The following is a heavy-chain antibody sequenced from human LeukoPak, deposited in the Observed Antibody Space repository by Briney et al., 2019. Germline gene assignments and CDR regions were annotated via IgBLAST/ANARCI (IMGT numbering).Heavy chain of an antibody. CDR2: ISSSGSYI. J-gene: IGHJ6*02. Sequence: GGSLRLSCAASGFTFSSYSMSWVRQAPGKGLEWVSSISSSGSYIYYADSVKGRFTISRDNAKNSLYLQMNSLRAEDTAVYYCARDRGITMVRGVGDDYYYYYGMDVWGQGTTVTVSS. CDR1: GFTFSSYS. D-gene: IGHD3-10*01. V-gene: IGHV3-21*01. CDR3: ARDRGITMVRGVGDDYYYYYGMDV.